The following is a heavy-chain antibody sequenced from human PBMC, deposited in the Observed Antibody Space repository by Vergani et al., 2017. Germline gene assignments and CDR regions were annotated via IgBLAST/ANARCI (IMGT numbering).Heavy chain of an antibody. CDR1: GFTFSSYW. V-gene: IGHV3-7*01. CDR3: ARAGGYSYGLRLFDP. CDR2: IKQDGSEK. J-gene: IGHJ5*02. Sequence: EVQLVESGGGLVQPGGSLRLSCAASGFTFSSYWMSWVRQAPGKGLEWVANIKQDGSEKYYVDSVKGRFTISRDNAKNSLYLQMNSLRAEDTAVYYCARAGGYSYGLRLFDPWGQGTLVTVSS. D-gene: IGHD5-18*01.